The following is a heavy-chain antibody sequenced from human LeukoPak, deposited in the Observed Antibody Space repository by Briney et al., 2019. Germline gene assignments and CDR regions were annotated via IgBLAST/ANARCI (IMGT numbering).Heavy chain of an antibody. J-gene: IGHJ4*02. CDR1: GGTFSSYA. CDR3: ASGVGGDYGMDY. Sequence: SVKVSCKASGGTFSSYAISWVPKAPGPGLEWMGRIIPIFGTANYAQKFQGRGTITTDESTSTAYMELSSLRSEDTAVYYCASGVGGDYGMDYWGQGTLVTVSS. D-gene: IGHD4-17*01. CDR2: IIPIFGTA. V-gene: IGHV1-69*05.